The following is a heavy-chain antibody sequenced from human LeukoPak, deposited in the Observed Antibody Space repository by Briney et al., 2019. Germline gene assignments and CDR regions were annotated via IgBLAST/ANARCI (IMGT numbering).Heavy chain of an antibody. CDR3: ARGGSGYYNY. Sequence: GGSLRLSCAASGFTFNDYYMNRIRQAPGKGLEWVSYISTSGSAIVYADSVKGRFTISRDNAKNLLYLQMNSLRAEDTAVYYCARGGSGYYNYWGQGTQVTVSS. V-gene: IGHV3-11*01. J-gene: IGHJ4*02. D-gene: IGHD3-3*01. CDR2: ISTSGSAI. CDR1: GFTFNDYY.